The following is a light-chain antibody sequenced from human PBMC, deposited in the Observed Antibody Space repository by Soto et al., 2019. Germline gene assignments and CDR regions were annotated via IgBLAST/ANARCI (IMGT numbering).Light chain of an antibody. CDR2: EVS. CDR1: SSDVGGYNS. V-gene: IGLV2-8*01. J-gene: IGLJ2*01. Sequence: QSVLTQPPSASGSPGQSVTISCTGTSSDVGGYNSVSWYQQHSGKAPKLMIYEVSKRPSGVPDRFSGSKSGNTASLTVSGLQADDEADYYCSSDAGSNNLIFGGGTKLTVL. CDR3: SSDAGSNNLI.